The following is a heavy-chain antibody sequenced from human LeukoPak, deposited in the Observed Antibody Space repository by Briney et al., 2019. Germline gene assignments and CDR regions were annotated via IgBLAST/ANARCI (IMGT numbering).Heavy chain of an antibody. J-gene: IGHJ6*03. Sequence: SETLSLTCTVSGDSISSHYWSWIRQPPGKGLEWIGYIYYSGSTNYNPSLKSRVTISVDTSKKQFSLKLTSVTVADTAVYYCARETSQKGAHYMDVWGKGTTVTISS. V-gene: IGHV4-59*11. CDR1: GDSISSHY. CDR2: IYYSGST. CDR3: ARETSQKGAHYMDV. D-gene: IGHD3-16*01.